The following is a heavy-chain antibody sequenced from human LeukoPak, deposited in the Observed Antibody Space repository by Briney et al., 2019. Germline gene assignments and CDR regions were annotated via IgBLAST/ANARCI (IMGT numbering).Heavy chain of an antibody. CDR1: GYSLSSGFF. D-gene: IGHD5-24*01. CDR2: FSHRGGS. CDR3: AREEIVMATIRIDYYGMDV. Sequence: SETLSLTCTVSGYSLSSGFFCDWIRQSPGKGLEWIGSFSHRGGSYHNPSLKSRVTISVDTSKNQFSLKLSSVTAADTAVYYCAREEIVMATIRIDYYGMDVWGQGTTVTVSS. J-gene: IGHJ6*02. V-gene: IGHV4-38-2*02.